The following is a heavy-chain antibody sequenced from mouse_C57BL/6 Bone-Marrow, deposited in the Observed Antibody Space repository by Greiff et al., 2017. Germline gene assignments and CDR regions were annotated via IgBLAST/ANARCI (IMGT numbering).Heavy chain of an antibody. Sequence: DVMLVESGGDLVKPGGSLKLSCAASGFTFSSYGMSWVRQTPDKRLEWVATISRGGSCTYYTDSVKGRFTISRDNAKNTLYLQMSSLKSEDTAMYYCARLYWYFDVWGTGTTVTVSA. CDR1: GFTFSSYG. V-gene: IGHV5-6*02. J-gene: IGHJ1*03. CDR2: ISRGGSCT. CDR3: ARLYWYFDV.